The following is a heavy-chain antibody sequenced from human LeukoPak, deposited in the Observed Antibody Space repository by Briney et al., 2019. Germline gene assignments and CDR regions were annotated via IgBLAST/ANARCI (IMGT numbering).Heavy chain of an antibody. J-gene: IGHJ3*02. CDR2: IYYSGST. D-gene: IGHD5-18*01. V-gene: IGHV4-59*08. CDR3: ARHPPRGYSYGSDGFDI. Sequence: SETLSLTCSVSGDAISSYYWSWIRQPPGEGLEWIGYIYYSGSTNYNPSLKSRVTISIVTSKNQISPKLSSVTAADTAVYYCARHPPRGYSYGSDGFDIWGQGTMVTVSS. CDR1: GDAISSYY.